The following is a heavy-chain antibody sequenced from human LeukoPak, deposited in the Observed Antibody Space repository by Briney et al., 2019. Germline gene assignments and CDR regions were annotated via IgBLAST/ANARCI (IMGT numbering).Heavy chain of an antibody. V-gene: IGHV4-59*08. CDR3: ARRGGHCSSTSCYSWFDP. Sequence: SETLSLTCSVSGGSISSYYWSWIRQPPGKGLEWIGYIYYSGSTNYNPSLKSRVTISVDTSKNQFSLKLSSVTAADTAVYYCARRGGHCSSTSCYSWFDPWGQGTLVTVSS. D-gene: IGHD2-2*02. CDR2: IYYSGST. CDR1: GGSISSYY. J-gene: IGHJ5*02.